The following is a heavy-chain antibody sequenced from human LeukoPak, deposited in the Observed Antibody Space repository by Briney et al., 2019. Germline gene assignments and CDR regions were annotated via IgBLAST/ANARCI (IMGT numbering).Heavy chain of an antibody. D-gene: IGHD3-3*01. CDR2: IIPIFGTA. V-gene: IGHV1-69*06. J-gene: IGHJ4*02. CDR1: GGTFSSYA. CDR3: ARASYYDFWSGSPFDY. Sequence: ASVKVSCKASGGTFSSYAISWVRQAPGRGLEWMGGIIPIFGTANYAQKFQGRVTITADKSTSTAYMELSSLRSEDTAVYYCARASYYDFWSGSPFDYWGQGTLVTVSS.